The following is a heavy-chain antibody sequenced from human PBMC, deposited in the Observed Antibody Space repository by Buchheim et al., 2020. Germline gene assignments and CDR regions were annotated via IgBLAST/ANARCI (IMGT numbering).Heavy chain of an antibody. CDR1: GGSISSGDYY. J-gene: IGHJ6*02. Sequence: QVQLQESGPGLVKPSQTLSLTCTVSGGSISSGDYYWSWIRQPPGKGLEWIGYIYYSGSTYYNPSLKSRVTISVDTSKNQFSLKLSSVTAADTAVYYCARDRLGDFWSGWENYYYYYGMDVWGQGTT. D-gene: IGHD3-3*01. V-gene: IGHV4-30-4*01. CDR3: ARDRLGDFWSGWENYYYYYGMDV. CDR2: IYYSGST.